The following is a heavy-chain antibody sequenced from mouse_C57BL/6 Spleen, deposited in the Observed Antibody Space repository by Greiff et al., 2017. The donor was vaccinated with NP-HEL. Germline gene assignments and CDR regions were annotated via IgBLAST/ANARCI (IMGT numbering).Heavy chain of an antibody. Sequence: QVHVKQPGAELVKPGASVKMSCKASGYTFTSYWITWVKQRPGQGLEWIGDIYPGSGSTNYNEKFKSKATLTVDTSSSTAYMQLSSLTSEDSAVYYCARDYYGNYYFDDWGQGTTLTVSS. CDR2: IYPGSGST. D-gene: IGHD2-1*01. J-gene: IGHJ2*01. CDR3: ARDYYGNYYFDD. V-gene: IGHV1-55*01. CDR1: GYTFTSYW.